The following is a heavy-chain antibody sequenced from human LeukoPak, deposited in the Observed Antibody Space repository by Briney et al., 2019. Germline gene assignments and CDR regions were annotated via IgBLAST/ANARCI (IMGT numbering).Heavy chain of an antibody. CDR3: ARVGTITDY. CDR1: GGSISSSSYY. D-gene: IGHD1-1*01. V-gene: IGHV4-39*07. Sequence: PSETLSLTRTVSGGSISSSSYYWGWIRQPPGKGLEWIGSIYYSGSTYYNPSLKSRVTISVDTSKNQFSLKLSSVTAADTAVYYCARVGTITDYWGQGTLVTVSS. J-gene: IGHJ4*02. CDR2: IYYSGST.